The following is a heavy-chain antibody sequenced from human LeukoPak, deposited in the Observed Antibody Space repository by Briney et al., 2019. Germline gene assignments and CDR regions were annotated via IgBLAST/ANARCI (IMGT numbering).Heavy chain of an antibody. J-gene: IGHJ4*02. Sequence: VASVKVSCEASGGTFSSYAISWVRQAPGQGLEWMGGIIPIFGTANYAQKFQGRVTITADESTSTAYMELSSLRSEDTAVYYCARVTDYDILTGYLYWGQGTLVTVSS. CDR2: IIPIFGTA. V-gene: IGHV1-69*13. CDR3: ARVTDYDILTGYLY. CDR1: GGTFSSYA. D-gene: IGHD3-9*01.